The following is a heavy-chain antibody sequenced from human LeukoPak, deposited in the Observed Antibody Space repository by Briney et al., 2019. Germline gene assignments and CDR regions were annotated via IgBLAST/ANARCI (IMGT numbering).Heavy chain of an antibody. Sequence: PSQTLSLTCAVSGGSISRGGYSWSWIRQPPGKGLEWIGYFYYSGSTYYNPTLKSRVTISVDTSKNQLSLKLSYVTAADTAVYYCARHYGWPDNYYYYMDVWGKGTTVTISS. V-gene: IGHV4-30-4*07. CDR1: GGSISRGGYS. CDR3: ARHYGWPDNYYYYMDV. J-gene: IGHJ6*03. D-gene: IGHD2-8*02. CDR2: FYYSGST.